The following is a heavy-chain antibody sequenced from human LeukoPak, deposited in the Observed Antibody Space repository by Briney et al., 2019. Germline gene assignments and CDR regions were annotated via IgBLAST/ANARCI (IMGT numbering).Heavy chain of an antibody. V-gene: IGHV1-2*02. CDR2: INPNSGGT. J-gene: IGHJ4*02. D-gene: IGHD3-10*01. CDR3: ASFPHGTMVRGV. CDR1: GYTFTSYY. Sequence: ASVKVSCKASGYTFTSYYMHWVRQAPGQGLEWMGWINPNSGGTNYAQKFQGRVTMTRDTSISTAYMELSRLRSDDTAVYYCASFPHGTMVRGVWGQGTLVTVSS.